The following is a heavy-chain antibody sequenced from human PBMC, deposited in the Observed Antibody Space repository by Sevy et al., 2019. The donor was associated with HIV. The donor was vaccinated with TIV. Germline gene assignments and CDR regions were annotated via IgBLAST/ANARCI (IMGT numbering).Heavy chain of an antibody. D-gene: IGHD1-1*01. CDR1: GFTFSSYT. CDR3: AREDSKNWRYFDY. CDR2: ISFSSNYI. V-gene: IGHV3-21*01. J-gene: IGHJ4*02. Sequence: GGSLRLSCAAAGFTFSSYTMSWVRQAPGKGLEWVASISFSSNYIYYTDSLKGRFTISRDNVKNSLYLQMNSMRADDTAVYYCAREDSKNWRYFDYWGQGTLVTVSS.